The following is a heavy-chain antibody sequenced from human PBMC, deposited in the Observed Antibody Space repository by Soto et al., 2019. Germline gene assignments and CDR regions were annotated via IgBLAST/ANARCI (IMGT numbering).Heavy chain of an antibody. J-gene: IGHJ3*02. Sequence: SETLSLTCTVSGGSISSYYWSWIRQPPGKGLEWIGYIYYSGSTNYNPSLKSRVTISVDTSKNQFSLKLSSVTAADTAVYYCARDPDPEDDAFDIWGQGTMVTVSS. CDR1: GGSISSYY. CDR2: IYYSGST. CDR3: ARDPDPEDDAFDI. V-gene: IGHV4-59*01.